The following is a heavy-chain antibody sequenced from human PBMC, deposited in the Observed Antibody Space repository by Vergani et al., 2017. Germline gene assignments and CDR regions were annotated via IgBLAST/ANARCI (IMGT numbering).Heavy chain of an antibody. V-gene: IGHV3-23*01. Sequence: EVQLLESGGGLVQPGGSLRLSCAASGFTFSSYAMSWVRQAPGKGLEWVSAISGSGGSTYYADSVKGRFTISRDNSKNTLYLQINSLSAEDTAVYYCAKYYYDFWIGYPPTLELFDYWGQGTLVTVSS. D-gene: IGHD3-3*01. CDR3: AKYYYDFWIGYPPTLELFDY. J-gene: IGHJ4*02. CDR2: ISGSGGST. CDR1: GFTFSSYA.